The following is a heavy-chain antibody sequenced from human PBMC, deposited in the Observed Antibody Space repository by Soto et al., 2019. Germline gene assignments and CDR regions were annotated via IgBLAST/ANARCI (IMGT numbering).Heavy chain of an antibody. J-gene: IGHJ6*02. Sequence: QVQLVESGGGVVQPGRSLRLSCAASGFTFSSYAMHWVRQAPGKGLEWVAVISYDGSNKYYADSVKGRFSISRDNYKNTLYLQMNSLRAEDTAVYYCARDRIVVVVAATSYYYYGMDVWGQGTTVTVSS. D-gene: IGHD2-15*01. CDR1: GFTFSSYA. V-gene: IGHV3-30-3*01. CDR3: ARDRIVVVVAATSYYYYGMDV. CDR2: ISYDGSNK.